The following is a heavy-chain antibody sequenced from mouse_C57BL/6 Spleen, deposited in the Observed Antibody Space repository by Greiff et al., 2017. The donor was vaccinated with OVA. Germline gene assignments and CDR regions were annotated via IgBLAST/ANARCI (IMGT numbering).Heavy chain of an antibody. V-gene: IGHV5-17*01. CDR2: ISSGSSTI. Sequence: EVQVVESGGGLVKPGGSLKLSCAASGFTFSDYGMHWVRQAPEKGLEWVAYISSGSSTIYYSDTVKGRFTISRDNAKNTLFLQMTSLRSEDTAMYYCARIYDGYHYFDYWGQGTTLTVSS. J-gene: IGHJ2*01. D-gene: IGHD2-3*01. CDR3: ARIYDGYHYFDY. CDR1: GFTFSDYG.